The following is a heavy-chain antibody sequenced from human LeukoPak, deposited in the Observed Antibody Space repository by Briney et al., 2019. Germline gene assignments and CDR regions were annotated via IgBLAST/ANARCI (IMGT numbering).Heavy chain of an antibody. Sequence: SVKVSCKASGGTFSSYAISWVRQAPGQGLEWMGGIIPIFGTANYAQKLQGRVTMTTDTSTSTAYMELRSLRSDHTAVYDCARGFLYYYDGSGLDRWGQGTLVTVSS. CDR2: IIPIFGTA. V-gene: IGHV1-69*05. J-gene: IGHJ4*02. CDR1: GGTFSSYA. D-gene: IGHD3-22*01. CDR3: ARGFLYYYDGSGLDR.